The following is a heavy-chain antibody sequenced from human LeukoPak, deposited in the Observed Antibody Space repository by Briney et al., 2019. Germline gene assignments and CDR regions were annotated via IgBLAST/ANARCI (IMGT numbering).Heavy chain of an antibody. D-gene: IGHD1-26*01. CDR3: AQWSRYFDY. CDR2: ISGSGGST. Sequence: GGSLRLSCAASGFTFSSYGMSWVRQAPGKGLEWVSAISGSGGSTYYADSVKGRFTVSRDNSKNTLYLQMNSLRAEDTALYFCAQWSRYFDYWGQGTLVTVSS. CDR1: GFTFSSYG. V-gene: IGHV3-23*01. J-gene: IGHJ4*02.